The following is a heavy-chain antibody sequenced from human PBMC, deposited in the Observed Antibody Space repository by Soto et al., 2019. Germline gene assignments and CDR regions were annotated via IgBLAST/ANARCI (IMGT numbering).Heavy chain of an antibody. CDR2: IYSGGST. Sequence: EVQLVESGGGLVQPGGSLRLSCAASGFTVSSNYMSWVRQAPGKGLEWVSVIYSGGSTYYADSVKGRFTISRDNSKNKLYLQMNSLRAEDTAVYYCAGEYYYGSGSYYYFDYWGQGTLVTVSS. V-gene: IGHV3-66*01. D-gene: IGHD3-10*01. CDR3: AGEYYYGSGSYYYFDY. CDR1: GFTVSSNY. J-gene: IGHJ4*02.